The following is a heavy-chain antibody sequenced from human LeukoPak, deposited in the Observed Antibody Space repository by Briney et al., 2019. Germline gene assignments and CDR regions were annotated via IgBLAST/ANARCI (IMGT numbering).Heavy chain of an antibody. D-gene: IGHD4-17*01. V-gene: IGHV4-39*01. J-gene: IGHJ4*02. CDR3: AKTLRRGYFDY. Sequence: SETLSLTCTASGGSISSSSYYWGWIRQPPGKGLEWIGSIYYSGSTYYNPSLKSRVTISVDTSKNQFSLKLSSVTAADTAVYYCAKTLRRGYFDYWGQGTLVTVSS. CDR2: IYYSGST. CDR1: GGSISSSSYY.